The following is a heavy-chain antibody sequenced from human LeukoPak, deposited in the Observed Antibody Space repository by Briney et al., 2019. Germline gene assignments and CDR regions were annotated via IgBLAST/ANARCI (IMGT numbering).Heavy chain of an antibody. CDR3: ARLHYSSWSFDY. CDR1: GGSISSSSYY. V-gene: IGHV4-39*01. J-gene: IGHJ4*02. D-gene: IGHD6-6*01. Sequence: KPSETLSLTCTVSGGSISSSSYYWGWIRQPPGQGLEWIGRIYYSGSTYYDPSLNSLVTISVDTSNNQFSLKLSYVTAADTALYYCARLHYSSWSFDYWGQGTLVTVSS. CDR2: IYYSGST.